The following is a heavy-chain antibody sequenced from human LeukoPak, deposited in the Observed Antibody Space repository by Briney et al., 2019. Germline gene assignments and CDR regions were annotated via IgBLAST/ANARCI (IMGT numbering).Heavy chain of an antibody. Sequence: GGSLRLSCVVSGVSLSNYGMHWVRQAPGKGLEWVAWLPYDGSYNSTAASLKGRFAISKDISKNTLYLDMDSLTPEDTAVYYCARGEFAWIQGSYGLNVWGQGTTVTVSS. D-gene: IGHD5-18*01. CDR2: LPYDGSYN. J-gene: IGHJ6*02. CDR1: GVSLSNYG. V-gene: IGHV3-30*02. CDR3: ARGEFAWIQGSYGLNV.